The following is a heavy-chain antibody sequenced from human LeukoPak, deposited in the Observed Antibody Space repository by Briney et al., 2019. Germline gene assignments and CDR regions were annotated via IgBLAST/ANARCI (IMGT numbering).Heavy chain of an antibody. J-gene: IGHJ4*02. CDR3: ARGRDYFPIDY. CDR1: GFTVSSSH. D-gene: IGHD2/OR15-2a*01. V-gene: IGHV3-53*01. Sequence: GGSLRLSCAASGFTVSSSHMTWVRQTPGKGLVWVSVTYSGGNTDYADSVRGRFTISRDNSRNTLYLQMSSLRVEDTAIYYCARGRDYFPIDYWGQGTFVIVSS. CDR2: TYSGGNT.